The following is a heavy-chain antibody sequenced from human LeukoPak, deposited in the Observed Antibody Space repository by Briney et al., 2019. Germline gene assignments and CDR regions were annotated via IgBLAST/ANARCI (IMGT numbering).Heavy chain of an antibody. V-gene: IGHV4-59*11. CDR1: GGSISSHY. Sequence: PSETLSLTCTVSGGSISSHYWSWIRQPPGKGLEWIGYIYYSGSTNYNPSLKSRVTISVDTSKNQFSLKLSSVTAADTAVYYCAGWKGRYTYYYYGMDVWGQGTTVTVSS. CDR3: AGWKGRYTYYYYGMDV. CDR2: IYYSGST. J-gene: IGHJ6*02. D-gene: IGHD1-1*01.